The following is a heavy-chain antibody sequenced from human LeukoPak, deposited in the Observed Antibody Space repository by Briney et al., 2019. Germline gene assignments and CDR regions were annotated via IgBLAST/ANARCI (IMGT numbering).Heavy chain of an antibody. CDR1: GFTFSSYA. CDR3: AREKYGDYLFDY. J-gene: IGHJ4*02. CDR2: ISGSGGST. Sequence: GGSLRLSCAASGFTFSSYAMSWVRQAPGTGLEWVSAISGSGGSTYYADSVKGRFTISRDNSKNTLYLQMNSLRAEDTAVYYCAREKYGDYLFDYWGQGTLVTVSS. V-gene: IGHV3-23*01. D-gene: IGHD4-17*01.